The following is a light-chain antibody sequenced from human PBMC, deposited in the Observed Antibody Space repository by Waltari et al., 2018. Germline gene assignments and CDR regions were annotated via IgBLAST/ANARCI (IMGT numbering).Light chain of an antibody. Sequence: EIVLTQSPGTLSLSPGEIATLSCRASQTFSNTYLAWYQQKPGQAPRLLVHGISRRAAGIPDRFSGIGSGTDFTLIISSLEPEDFGVYYCQQYTSSPWTFGQGTKVEI. J-gene: IGKJ1*01. CDR3: QQYTSSPWT. CDR2: GIS. V-gene: IGKV3-20*01. CDR1: QTFSNTY.